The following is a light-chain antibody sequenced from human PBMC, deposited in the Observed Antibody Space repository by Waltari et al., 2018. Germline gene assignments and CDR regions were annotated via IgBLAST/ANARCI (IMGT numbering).Light chain of an antibody. CDR2: GVN. J-gene: IGLJ3*02. CDR3: SSYTSSSTWV. CDR1: SSDIGGYNY. Sequence: QSALTQPASVSGSPGQSLTISCTGTSSDIGGYNYVSWYQQHPGTAPHLLVCGVNEWHSGVSDRVSGSKSGNPASPTISGLQAEDEADYYGSSYTSSSTWVFGGGTKLTVL. V-gene: IGLV2-14*03.